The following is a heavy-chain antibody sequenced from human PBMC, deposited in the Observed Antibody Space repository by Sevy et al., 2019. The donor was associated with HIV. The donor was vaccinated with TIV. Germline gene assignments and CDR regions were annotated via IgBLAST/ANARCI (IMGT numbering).Heavy chain of an antibody. CDR1: GFTFGDYT. Sequence: GSLRLSCAASGFTFGDYTMHWVRQVPGKGLEWVSLITSDGGSTFYADSVKGRFTISRDNSKDSLYLQMNSLRTEDTALYYCAKEKQQIVDYWGQGTLVTVSS. J-gene: IGHJ4*02. V-gene: IGHV3-43*01. CDR3: AKEKQQIVDY. CDR2: ITSDGGST.